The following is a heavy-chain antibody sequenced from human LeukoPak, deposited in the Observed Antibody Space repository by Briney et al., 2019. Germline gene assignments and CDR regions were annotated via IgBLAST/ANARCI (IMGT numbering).Heavy chain of an antibody. J-gene: IGHJ4*02. D-gene: IGHD6-13*01. CDR1: GFTFSSYG. CDR3: AKDGSSTSAAGDFDY. V-gene: IGHV3-30*18. CDR2: ISYDGTIK. Sequence: GGSLRLSCAASGFTFSSYGMHWVRQAPGKGLEWVAVISYDGTIKYYADSVKGRFTISRDNSKNTLCLQMNSLRAEDTAVYYCAKDGSSTSAAGDFDYWGQGTLATVSS.